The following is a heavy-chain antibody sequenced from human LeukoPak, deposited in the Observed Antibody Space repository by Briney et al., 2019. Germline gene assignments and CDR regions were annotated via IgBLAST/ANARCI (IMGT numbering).Heavy chain of an antibody. Sequence: KPGGSLRLSCAASGFTFSDYYLSWIRQAPGKGLEWVSYISGRTGFTNYADSVKGRFTISRDNAEKSLYLQMNSLRADDTAVYYCTSDTVDTTLGVDYWGQGTLVTVSS. V-gene: IGHV3-11*03. D-gene: IGHD5-18*01. CDR3: TSDTVDTTLGVDY. CDR2: ISGRTGFT. J-gene: IGHJ4*02. CDR1: GFTFSDYY.